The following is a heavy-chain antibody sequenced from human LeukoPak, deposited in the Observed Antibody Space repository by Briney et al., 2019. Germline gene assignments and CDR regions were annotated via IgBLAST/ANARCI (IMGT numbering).Heavy chain of an antibody. D-gene: IGHD3-22*01. V-gene: IGHV3-48*02. CDR3: ARFPHYYDSSGYSF. J-gene: IGHJ4*02. CDR2: ISSSRSTI. Sequence: GGSLRLSCAASGFTFSSYSMNWVRQAPGKGLEWVSYISSSRSTIYYADSVKGRFTISRDNAKNSLYLQMNSLRDEDTAVYYCARFPHYYDSSGYSFWGQGTLVTVSS. CDR1: GFTFSSYS.